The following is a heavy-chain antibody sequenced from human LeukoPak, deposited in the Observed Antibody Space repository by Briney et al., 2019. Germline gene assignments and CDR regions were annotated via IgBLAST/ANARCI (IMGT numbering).Heavy chain of an antibody. D-gene: IGHD6-19*01. CDR1: GGSISSYY. Sequence: PSETLSLTCTVSGGSISSYYWSWIRQPPGKGLEWIGYIYYSGSTNYNPSPKSRVTISVDTSKNQFSLKLSSVTAADTAVYYCARGRYSSGIYYFDYWGQGTLVTVSS. CDR2: IYYSGST. V-gene: IGHV4-59*01. CDR3: ARGRYSSGIYYFDY. J-gene: IGHJ4*02.